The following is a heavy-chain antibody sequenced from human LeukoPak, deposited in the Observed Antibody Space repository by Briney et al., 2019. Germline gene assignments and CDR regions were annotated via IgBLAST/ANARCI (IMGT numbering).Heavy chain of an antibody. J-gene: IGHJ4*02. CDR2: ITGSGGNT. Sequence: PGASLRLYCAASGFTFINYAMSWVRQAPGKGLEWVSAITGSGGNTYYADSVKGRFTISRDNSKNAVFLQMNSLRAEDTAVYYCAKWGDYDVLTGYYVSDYWGQGTLVTVSS. CDR1: GFTFINYA. D-gene: IGHD3-9*01. CDR3: AKWGDYDVLTGYYVSDY. V-gene: IGHV3-23*01.